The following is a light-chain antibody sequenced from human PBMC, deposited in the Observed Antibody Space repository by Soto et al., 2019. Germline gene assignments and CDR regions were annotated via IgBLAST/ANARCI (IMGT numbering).Light chain of an antibody. V-gene: IGKV1-39*01. CDR1: QSISSY. CDR3: QQSYSTLIT. CDR2: AAS. J-gene: IGKJ5*01. Sequence: DIQMTQSPSSLSASLGDRVTITCRASQSISSYLNWYQQKPGKAPKLLIYAASSLQSGVPSRFSGSGSGTDLTLTISSLQPEDFATYYCQQSYSTLITFGQGTRLEI.